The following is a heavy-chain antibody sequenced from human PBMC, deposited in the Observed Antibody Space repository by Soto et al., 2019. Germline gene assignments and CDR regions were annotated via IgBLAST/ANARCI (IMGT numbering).Heavy chain of an antibody. J-gene: IGHJ5*02. V-gene: IGHV3-23*01. D-gene: IGHD3-3*01. CDR1: GFTFSSYA. CDR3: AKDPSSVRFLEWLDNWFDP. CDR2: ISGSGGST. Sequence: GGSLRLSCAASGFTFSSYAMSWVRQAPGKGLEWVSAISGSGGSTYYADSVKGRFTISRDNSKNTLYLQMNSLRAEDTAVYYCAKDPSSVRFLEWLDNWFDPWGQGTLVTVSS.